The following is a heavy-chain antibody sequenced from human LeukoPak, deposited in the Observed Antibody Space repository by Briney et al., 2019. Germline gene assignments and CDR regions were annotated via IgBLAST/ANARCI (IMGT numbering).Heavy chain of an antibody. D-gene: IGHD6-13*01. J-gene: IGHJ5*02. CDR1: GGSISNTGYY. CDR2: IYYSGNT. V-gene: IGHV4-39*07. CDR3: ARAYSSSWYFNWFDP. Sequence: SETLSLTCTVSGGSISNTGYYWGWIRQPPGKGLEWIGSIYYSGNTYNNSSLKSRVTLLVDTSKNQFSLKLSSVTAADTAVYFCARAYSSSWYFNWFDPWGQGTLVTVSS.